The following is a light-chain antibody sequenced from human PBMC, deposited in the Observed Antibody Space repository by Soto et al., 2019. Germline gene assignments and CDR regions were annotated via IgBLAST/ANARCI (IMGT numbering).Light chain of an antibody. V-gene: IGLV2-14*01. CDR3: SSYTSSSTLV. J-gene: IGLJ2*01. CDR1: SSDVGAYNY. CDR2: EVI. Sequence: QSVLTQPASVSGSPGQSITISCTATSSDVGAYNYVSWYQQYPGKAPKLMIYEVINRPSGVSNRFSGSKSGNTASLIISGLLAEDEADYYCSSYTSSSTLVFGGGTKLTVL.